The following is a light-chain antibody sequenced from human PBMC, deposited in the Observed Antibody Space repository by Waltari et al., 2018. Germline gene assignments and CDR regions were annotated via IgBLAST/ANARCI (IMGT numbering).Light chain of an antibody. J-gene: IGLJ1*01. CDR2: NDH. V-gene: IGLV1-47*02. CDR3: VAWDDSLSGYV. CDR1: SSNVGRDN. Sequence: QSVLTQPPSASATPGQRVTISCSGSSSNVGRDNVYWFQQLPGTAPKLLIYNDHRRPSGVPARFSGSKSGTSASLAISGLRSEDEADYYCVAWDDSLSGYVFGTGTKVTVL.